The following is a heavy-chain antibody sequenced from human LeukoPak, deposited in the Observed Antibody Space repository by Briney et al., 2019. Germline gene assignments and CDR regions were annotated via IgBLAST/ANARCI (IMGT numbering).Heavy chain of an antibody. CDR2: ISYDGSND. Sequence: RPGGSLRLSCAASGFTFNSYGMHWVRQAPGKGLEWVAAISYDGSNDYYADSVKGRFTISRDNSKNTLYLQMNSLRAEDTAVYYCARGALPAAPSVAFDIWGQGTMVTVSS. CDR1: GFTFNSYG. J-gene: IGHJ3*02. D-gene: IGHD2-2*01. V-gene: IGHV3-30*03. CDR3: ARGALPAAPSVAFDI.